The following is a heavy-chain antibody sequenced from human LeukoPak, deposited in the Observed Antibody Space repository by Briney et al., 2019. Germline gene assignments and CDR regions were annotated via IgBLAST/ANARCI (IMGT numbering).Heavy chain of an antibody. CDR1: GYSISGGYY. D-gene: IGHD5-18*01. CDR2: IYHSGST. J-gene: IGHJ4*02. Sequence: SETLSLTCTVSGYSISGGYYWGWIRQPPGKGLEWIGSIYHSGSTYYNPSLKSRVTISVDTSKNQFSLKLSSVTAADTAVYYCARTDTAMVPVDYWGQGTLVTVSS. CDR3: ARTDTAMVPVDY. V-gene: IGHV4-38-2*02.